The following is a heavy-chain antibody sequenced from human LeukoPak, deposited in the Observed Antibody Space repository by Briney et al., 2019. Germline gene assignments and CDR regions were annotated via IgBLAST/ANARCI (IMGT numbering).Heavy chain of an antibody. V-gene: IGHV4-34*01. CDR3: ARGFGPAAGFGRSYYMDV. CDR1: GGSFSGYY. CDR2: INHSGST. D-gene: IGHD6-13*01. Sequence: SETLSLTCAVYGGSFSGYYWSWIRQPPGKGLEWIGEINHSGSTNYNPSLKSRVTISVDTSKNQFSLKLSSVTAADTAVYYCARGFGPAAGFGRSYYMDVWGKGTTVTVSS. J-gene: IGHJ6*03.